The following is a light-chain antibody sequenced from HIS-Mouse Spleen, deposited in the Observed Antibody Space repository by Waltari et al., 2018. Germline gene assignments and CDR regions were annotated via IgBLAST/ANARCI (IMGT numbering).Light chain of an antibody. Sequence: QSALTQPASVSGSPGQSITISCTGTSSDVGGYNYVSWYQQHPGKAPQLMLYDVSNRPSGVSNRFSGSKSGNTASLTISGLQAEDEADYYCSSYTSSSTLVFGTGTKVTVL. CDR2: DVS. CDR3: SSYTSSSTLV. J-gene: IGLJ1*01. V-gene: IGLV2-14*03. CDR1: SSDVGGYNY.